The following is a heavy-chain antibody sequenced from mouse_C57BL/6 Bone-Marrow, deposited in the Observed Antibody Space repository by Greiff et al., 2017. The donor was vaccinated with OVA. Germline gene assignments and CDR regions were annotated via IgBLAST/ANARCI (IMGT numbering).Heavy chain of an antibody. Sequence: VQLQQSGAELVRPGASVTLSCKASGYTFTDYEMHWVKQTPVHGLEWLGAIDPETGGTAYNQKFKGKAILTADKASSTAYMELRSLTSEDSAVYYCTRSYSNYGDFDYWGQGTTLTVSS. D-gene: IGHD2-5*01. V-gene: IGHV1-15*01. J-gene: IGHJ2*01. CDR1: GYTFTDYE. CDR2: IDPETGGT. CDR3: TRSYSNYGDFDY.